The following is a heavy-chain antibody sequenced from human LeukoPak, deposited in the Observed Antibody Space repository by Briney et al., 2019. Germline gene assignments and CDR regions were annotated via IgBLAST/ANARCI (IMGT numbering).Heavy chain of an antibody. D-gene: IGHD3-22*01. CDR2: IWYVGSNK. Sequence: GGSMRLSCAASGFTFSSYGMHWVRQAPGKGLEWVAAIWYVGSNKYYADSVKGRFTISRDNSKNTLYLQMNSLRAEDTAVYYCAKDIYYDSSWYFDLWGRGTLVTVSS. CDR1: GFTFSSYG. CDR3: AKDIYYDSSWYFDL. V-gene: IGHV3-33*03. J-gene: IGHJ2*01.